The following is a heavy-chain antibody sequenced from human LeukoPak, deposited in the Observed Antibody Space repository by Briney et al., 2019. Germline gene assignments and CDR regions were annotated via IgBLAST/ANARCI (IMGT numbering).Heavy chain of an antibody. CDR2: ISGDSKYI. D-gene: IGHD3-9*01. V-gene: IGHV3-21*01. CDR1: GFTFSRYT. J-gene: IGHJ5*02. Sequence: GGSLRLSCAGSGFTFSRYTFNWVRQAPGRGLEWVSAISGDSKYIYYTDSVKGRFTISRDNAKNSVFLQMNSLRVEDTAVYYCAKDSSIRYFDWLLQAWGQGTLVTVSS. CDR3: AKDSSIRYFDWLLQA.